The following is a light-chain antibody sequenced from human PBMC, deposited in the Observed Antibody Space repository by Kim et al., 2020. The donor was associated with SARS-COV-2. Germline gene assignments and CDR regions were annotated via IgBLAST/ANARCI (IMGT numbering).Light chain of an antibody. J-gene: IGLJ3*02. CDR3: QSRDANIWV. V-gene: IGLV6-57*01. Sequence: GKTLPSSCTRSSGRLVGCGVQWFQRRTGIILSTVIYESYQRSSGVLDRFSGSIDRSSNSASLTISGLKTEDEADYYCQSRDANIWVFGGGTQLTVL. CDR1: SGRLVGCG. CDR2: ESY.